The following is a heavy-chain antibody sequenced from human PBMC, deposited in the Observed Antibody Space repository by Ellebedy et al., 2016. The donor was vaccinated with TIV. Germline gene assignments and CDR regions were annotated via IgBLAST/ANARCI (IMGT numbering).Heavy chain of an antibody. CDR3: VRYVAAFDI. D-gene: IGHD3-16*01. CDR1: GFTFSSYW. Sequence: PGGSLRLSCAGSGFTFSSYWMSWVRQAPGKGLEWVANIKKDGSEKYYVDSVKGRFTISRDNAKKSLYLQMNSLRAEDTAVYYCVRYVAAFDIWGQGTMVTVSS. V-gene: IGHV3-7*03. J-gene: IGHJ3*02. CDR2: IKKDGSEK.